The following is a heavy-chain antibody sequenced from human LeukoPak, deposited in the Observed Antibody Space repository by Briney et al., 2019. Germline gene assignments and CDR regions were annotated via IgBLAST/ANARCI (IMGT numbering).Heavy chain of an antibody. V-gene: IGHV4-31*03. CDR2: IYYSGST. J-gene: IGHJ3*02. D-gene: IGHD2-15*01. Sequence: PSETLSLTCTVSGGSISSGGYYWSWIRQHPGKDLEWIGYIYYSGSTYYNPSLKSRVTISVDTSKNQFSLKLSSVTAADTAVYYCARAPKPLGYCSGGSCHHYAFDIWGQGTMVTVSS. CDR3: ARAPKPLGYCSGGSCHHYAFDI. CDR1: GGSISSGGYY.